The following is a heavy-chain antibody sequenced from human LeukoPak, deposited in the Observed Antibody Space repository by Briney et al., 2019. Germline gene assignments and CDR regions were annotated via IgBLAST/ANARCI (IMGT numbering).Heavy chain of an antibody. CDR3: ARVAFITMIRNNWFDP. V-gene: IGHV3-30*03. D-gene: IGHD3-22*01. CDR1: GFTFSSYG. Sequence: GGSLRLSCAASGFTFSSYGMHWVRQAPGKGLEWVAVISYDGSNKYYADSVKGRFTISRDNSKNTLYLQMNSLRAEDTAVYYCARVAFITMIRNNWFDPWGQGTLVTVSS. CDR2: ISYDGSNK. J-gene: IGHJ5*02.